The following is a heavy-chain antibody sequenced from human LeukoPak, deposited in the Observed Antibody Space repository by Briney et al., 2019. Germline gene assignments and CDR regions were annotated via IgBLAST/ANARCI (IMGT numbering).Heavy chain of an antibody. J-gene: IGHJ4*02. V-gene: IGHV4-59*08. CDR2: SYYSGSA. D-gene: IGHD5-24*01. CDR3: ARYGAATIARFDY. CDR1: GGSISSYY. Sequence: PSETLSLTCTVSGGSISSYYWSWIRQPPGKGLEWIGYSYYSGSANYNPSLKSRVTISVDTSKNQFSLNVTSVTAADTAVYYCARYGAATIARFDYWGQGILVTVSS.